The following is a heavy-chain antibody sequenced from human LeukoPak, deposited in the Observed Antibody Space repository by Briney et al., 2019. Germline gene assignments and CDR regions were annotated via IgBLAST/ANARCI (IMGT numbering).Heavy chain of an antibody. CDR2: IASKTYGGTA. CDR1: GFTFGDYA. J-gene: IGHJ4*02. V-gene: IGHV3-49*04. CDR3: SRDQTPYY. Sequence: GGSLRLSCTASGFTFGDYAMTWVRQAPGKGLEWVGFIASKTYGGTAEYAASVKGRFTISRDDSKSIAYLQMNSLKTEDTAVYFCSRDQTPYYWGQGTRVTVSS.